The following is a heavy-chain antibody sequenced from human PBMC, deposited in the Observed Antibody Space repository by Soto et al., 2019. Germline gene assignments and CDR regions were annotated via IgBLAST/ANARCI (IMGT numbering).Heavy chain of an antibody. CDR3: AKGILSATTGPYAMDV. J-gene: IGHJ6*02. CDR2: ISYDGNYI. Sequence: QVQLVESGGGVVQPGASLRLSCEASGFAFSSYAMHWVRQAPGKGLEWVGVISYDGNYIYYADSVKGRFTISRDNSKNTLYVQVNSLRPEDTAVYYCAKGILSATTGPYAMDVWGQGTTVTVSS. CDR1: GFAFSSYA. V-gene: IGHV3-30*18. D-gene: IGHD1-1*01.